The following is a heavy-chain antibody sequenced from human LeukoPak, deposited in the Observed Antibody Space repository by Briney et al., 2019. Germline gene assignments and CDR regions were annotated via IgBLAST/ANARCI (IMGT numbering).Heavy chain of an antibody. V-gene: IGHV3-7*01. J-gene: IGHJ4*02. Sequence: GGSLRLSCAASGFTLTNFWMNWIRRAPGRGLEWVANIRPDGSEQFYVDSVKGRFTISRDNAKNSVYLQMNSLRADDTAVYYCAGRDSARNPWAYWGQGTLVTVST. CDR3: AGRDSARNPWAY. CDR1: GFTLTNFW. D-gene: IGHD4-11*01. CDR2: IRPDGSEQ.